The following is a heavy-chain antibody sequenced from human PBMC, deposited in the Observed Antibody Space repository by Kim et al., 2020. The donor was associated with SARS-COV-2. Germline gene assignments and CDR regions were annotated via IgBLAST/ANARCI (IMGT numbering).Heavy chain of an antibody. D-gene: IGHD3-22*01. CDR2: ISYSGST. Sequence: SETLSLICSVSGGSMRSSYYWGWIRQPPGKGLEWIGSISYSGSTYFNPSLKSRVTISVDTSENQFSLQLTSVTAADTALYYCARDTMDENESSGLLRGWGQGTLVTVSS. J-gene: IGHJ4*02. CDR1: GGSMRSSYY. CDR3: ARDTMDENESSGLLRG. V-gene: IGHV4-39*07.